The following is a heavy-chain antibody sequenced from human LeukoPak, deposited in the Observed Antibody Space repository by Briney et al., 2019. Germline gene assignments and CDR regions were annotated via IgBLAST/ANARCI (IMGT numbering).Heavy chain of an antibody. CDR2: IKQDGSEK. D-gene: IGHD3-10*01. CDR1: GFTLSSYW. Sequence: GGSLRLSCAASGFTLSSYWMSWVRQAPGKGLEWVANIKQDGSEKYYVDSVKGRFTISRDNAKNSLYLQMNSLRAEDTAVYYCARDRSGIHYWGQGTLVTVSS. CDR3: ARDRSGIHY. J-gene: IGHJ4*02. V-gene: IGHV3-7*01.